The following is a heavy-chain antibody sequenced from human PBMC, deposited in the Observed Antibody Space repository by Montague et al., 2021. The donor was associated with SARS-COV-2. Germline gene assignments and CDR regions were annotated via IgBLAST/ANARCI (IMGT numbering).Heavy chain of an antibody. CDR3: ARGRTRVGQLAYLGY. CDR2: VYNNENT. J-gene: IGHJ4*02. Sequence: SETLSLTCTVYGGSINNYFWSWIRQTPEKGLEWTASVYNNENTNSNPSPKSRLTMSIDTSKRQFSLNLNSVTAADTAVYYCARGRTRVGQLAYLGYWGQGTRVPVS. CDR1: GGSINNYF. D-gene: IGHD2-15*01. V-gene: IGHV4-59*13.